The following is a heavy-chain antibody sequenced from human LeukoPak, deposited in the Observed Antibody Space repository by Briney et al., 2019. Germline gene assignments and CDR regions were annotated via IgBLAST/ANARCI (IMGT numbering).Heavy chain of an antibody. D-gene: IGHD3-10*01. CDR1: GYTLTELS. CDR2: FDPEDGET. CDR3: ATAAVTMVRGELVPLDAFDI. J-gene: IGHJ3*02. Sequence: ASVKVSCKVSGYTLTELSMHWVRQAPGKGLEWMGGFDPEDGETIYAQKFQGRVTMTEDTSTDTAYMELSSLRSEDTAVYYCATAAVTMVRGELVPLDAFDIWGQGTMVTVSS. V-gene: IGHV1-24*01.